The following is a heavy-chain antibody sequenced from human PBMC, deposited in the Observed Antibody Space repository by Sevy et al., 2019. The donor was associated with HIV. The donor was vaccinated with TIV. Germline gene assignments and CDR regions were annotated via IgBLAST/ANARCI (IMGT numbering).Heavy chain of an antibody. J-gene: IGHJ3*02. D-gene: IGHD3-3*01. CDR2: IYHSGST. V-gene: IGHV4-4*02. CDR3: ARVPAYYDFWSGYLGPRGGGGDDAFDI. Sequence: SETLSLTCAVSGGSISSSNWWSWVRQPPGKGLEWIGEIYHSGSTNYNPSLKSRVTISVDKSKNQFSLQLSSVTAADTAVYYWARVPAYYDFWSGYLGPRGGGGDDAFDIWGQGTMVTVSS. CDR1: GGSISSSNW.